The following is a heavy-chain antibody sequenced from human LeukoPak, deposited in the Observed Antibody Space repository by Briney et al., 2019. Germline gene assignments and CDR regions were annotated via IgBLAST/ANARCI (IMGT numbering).Heavy chain of an antibody. CDR1: GFSFSTYY. J-gene: IGHJ3*02. CDR2: MSSTGSST. V-gene: IGHV3-21*01. Sequence: GGSLRLSCAASGFSFSTYYINWVRQAPGKGLEWVSSMSSTGSSTYYADLVKGRFTISRDSARNSLYLQMNNLRAEDTAVYYCARGRVGSSSSAFDIWGQGTMVTVSS. CDR3: ARGRVGSSSSAFDI. D-gene: IGHD6-6*01.